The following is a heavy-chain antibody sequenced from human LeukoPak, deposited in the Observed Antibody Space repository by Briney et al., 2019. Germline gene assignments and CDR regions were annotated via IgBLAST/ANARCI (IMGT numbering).Heavy chain of an antibody. D-gene: IGHD3-16*02. CDR2: IYYSGST. Sequence: SETLSLTCTVSGGSISSYYWSWIRQPPGKGLEWIGSIYYSGSTYYNPSLKSRVTISVDTSKNQFSLKLSSVTAADTAVYYCARRAMITFGGVIVSFRDYWGQGTLVTVSS. V-gene: IGHV4-39*01. CDR3: ARRAMITFGGVIVSFRDY. CDR1: GGSISSYY. J-gene: IGHJ4*02.